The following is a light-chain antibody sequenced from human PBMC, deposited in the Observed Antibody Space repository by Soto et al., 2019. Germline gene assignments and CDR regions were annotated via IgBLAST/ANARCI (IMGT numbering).Light chain of an antibody. CDR2: GAS. J-gene: IGKJ4*01. Sequence: MVMTHSPGTLSLSPGETATLSCRASQSVSSNYVAWFHQKPGQAPRLLIYGASSRATGIPDRFSGSGSGTDFTLTISRLEPEDFAVYYCQQYGSSRLTFGGGTKVDI. V-gene: IGKV3-20*01. CDR3: QQYGSSRLT. CDR1: QSVSSNY.